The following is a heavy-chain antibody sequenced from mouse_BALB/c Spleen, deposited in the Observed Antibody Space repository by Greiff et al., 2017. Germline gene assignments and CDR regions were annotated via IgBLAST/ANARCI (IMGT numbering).Heavy chain of an antibody. J-gene: IGHJ4*01. D-gene: IGHD1-1*02. CDR1: GYSITSDYA. V-gene: IGHV3-2*02. CDR2: ISYSGST. CDR3: ARSGGTKAMDY. Sequence: EVKLMESGPGLVKPSQSLSLTCTVTGYSITSDYAWNWIRQFPGNKLEWMGYISYSGSTSYNPSLKSRISITRDTSKNQFFLQLNSVTTEDTATYYCARSGGTKAMDYWGQGTSVTVSS.